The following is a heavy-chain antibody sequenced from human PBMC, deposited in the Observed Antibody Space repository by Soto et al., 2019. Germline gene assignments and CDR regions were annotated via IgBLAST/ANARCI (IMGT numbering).Heavy chain of an antibody. CDR1: GGSISSSSYY. D-gene: IGHD3-22*01. V-gene: IGHV4-39*07. CDR3: ARRAPQYYYDSSGSFDY. J-gene: IGHJ4*02. Sequence: PSETLSLTCTVSGGSISSSSYYWGWIRQPPGKGLEWIGSIYYSGSTNYNPSLKSRVTISVDTSKNQFSLKLSSVTAADTAVYYCARRAPQYYYDSSGSFDYWGQGTLVTVSS. CDR2: IYYSGST.